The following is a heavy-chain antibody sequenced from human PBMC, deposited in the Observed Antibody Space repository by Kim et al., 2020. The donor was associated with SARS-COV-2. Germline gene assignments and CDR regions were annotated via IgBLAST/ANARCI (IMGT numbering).Heavy chain of an antibody. CDR1: GYTFTSYY. CDR3: ARDPSLAITVPKWGWFDP. V-gene: IGHV1-46*01. CDR2: INPSGGST. J-gene: IGHJ5*02. D-gene: IGHD3-22*01. Sequence: ASVKVSCKASGYTFTSYYMHWVRQAPGQGLEWMGIINPSGGSTSYAQKFQGRVTMTRDTSTSTVYMELSSLRSEDTAVYYCARDPSLAITVPKWGWFDPWGQGTLVTVSS.